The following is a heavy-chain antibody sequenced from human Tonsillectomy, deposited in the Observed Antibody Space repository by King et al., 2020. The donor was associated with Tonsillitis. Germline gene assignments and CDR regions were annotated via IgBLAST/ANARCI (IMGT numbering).Heavy chain of an antibody. Sequence: VQLVESGGGLVRPGGSLRLSCAASGFTFTYAMIWVRQAPGKGLEWLSRITGTDGNTYYADSVKGRFTISRDNSKNSLYLQMNSLRAEDTAIYYCARALIFQGRGLDFWGQGTLVTVSS. CDR3: ARALIFQGRGLDF. V-gene: IGHV3-23*04. J-gene: IGHJ4*02. D-gene: IGHD2/OR15-2a*01. CDR2: ITGTDGNT. CDR1: GFTFTYA.